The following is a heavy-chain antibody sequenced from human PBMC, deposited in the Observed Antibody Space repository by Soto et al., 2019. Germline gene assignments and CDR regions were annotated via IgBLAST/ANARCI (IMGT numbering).Heavy chain of an antibody. CDR2: INSDGSST. J-gene: IGHJ6*03. Sequence: GGSLRLSCAASGFTFSTYWMHWVRQAPGKGLVWVSRINSDGSSTTHADSVRGRFTISRDNAKNTLYLQMNSLRAEDTAGYYCARVGLNPLYYMDVWGKGTTVTVSS. V-gene: IGHV3-74*01. D-gene: IGHD3-16*01. CDR1: GFTFSTYW. CDR3: ARVGLNPLYYMDV.